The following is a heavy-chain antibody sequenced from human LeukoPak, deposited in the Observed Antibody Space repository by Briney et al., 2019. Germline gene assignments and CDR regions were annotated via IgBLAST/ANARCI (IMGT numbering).Heavy chain of an antibody. Sequence: PSETLSLTCTVSGGSISSSSYYWGWLRQPPGKGLEWIGSIYYSGSTYYNPSLKSRVTISVDTSKNQFSLKLSSVTAADTAVYYCARLLAAAWFDPWGQGTLVTVSS. V-gene: IGHV4-39*01. CDR3: ARLLAAAWFDP. CDR1: GGSISSSSYY. CDR2: IYYSGST. J-gene: IGHJ5*02. D-gene: IGHD6-25*01.